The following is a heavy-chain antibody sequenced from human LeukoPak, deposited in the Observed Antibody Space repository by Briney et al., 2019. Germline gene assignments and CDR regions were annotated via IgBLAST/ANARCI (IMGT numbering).Heavy chain of an antibody. V-gene: IGHV4-59*13. D-gene: IGHD2-2*01. CDR2: IYYSGST. CDR1: GGSISSYY. Sequence: SETLSLTCTVSGGSISSYYWSWIRQPPGKGLEWIGYIYYSGSTNYNPSLKSRVTISVDTSKNQFSLKLSSVTAADTAVYYCARDSEEGYHYWGQGTLVTVSS. CDR3: ARDSEEGYHY. J-gene: IGHJ4*02.